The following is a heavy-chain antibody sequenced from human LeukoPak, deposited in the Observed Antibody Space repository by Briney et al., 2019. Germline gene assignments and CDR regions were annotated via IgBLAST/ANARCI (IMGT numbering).Heavy chain of an antibody. CDR3: ARGLHYYDTGGYYYPDAFDI. CDR2: ISSISRTI. J-gene: IGHJ3*02. CDR1: EFTFSSYS. V-gene: IGHV3-48*01. D-gene: IGHD3-22*01. Sequence: QPGGSLRLSCAASEFTFSSYSMNWVRQAPGKGLEWVSYISSISRTIYYADSVKGRFTISRDNAKNSLSLQMNSLRAEGTAVYYCARGLHYYDTGGYYYPDAFDIWGQGTMVTVSS.